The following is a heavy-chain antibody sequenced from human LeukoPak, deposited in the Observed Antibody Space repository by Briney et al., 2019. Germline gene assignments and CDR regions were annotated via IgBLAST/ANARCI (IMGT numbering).Heavy chain of an antibody. CDR1: GYTFTSYD. J-gene: IGHJ3*02. Sequence: GASVKVSCKASGYTFTSYDINWVRQATGQGLEWMGWMNPNSGNTGYAQKFQGRVTMTRDTSISTAYMELSSLRSEDTAVYYCARGYYDSSGYAFDIWGQGTMVTVSS. CDR2: MNPNSGNT. CDR3: ARGYYDSSGYAFDI. V-gene: IGHV1-8*01. D-gene: IGHD3-22*01.